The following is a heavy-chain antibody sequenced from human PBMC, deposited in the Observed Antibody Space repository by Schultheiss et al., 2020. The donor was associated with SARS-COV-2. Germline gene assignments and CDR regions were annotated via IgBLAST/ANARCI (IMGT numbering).Heavy chain of an antibody. Sequence: GGSLRLSCNASGFIFDDYGLNWVRQGPATGLEWVSAISGSGGSTYYADSVKGRFTISRDNSKNTLYLQMNSLRAEDTAVYYCAHGVWSGYYTPRSDWYFDLWGRGTLVTVSS. CDR2: ISGSGGST. D-gene: IGHD3-3*01. CDR3: AHGVWSGYYTPRSDWYFDL. J-gene: IGHJ2*01. CDR1: GFIFDDYG. V-gene: IGHV3-23*01.